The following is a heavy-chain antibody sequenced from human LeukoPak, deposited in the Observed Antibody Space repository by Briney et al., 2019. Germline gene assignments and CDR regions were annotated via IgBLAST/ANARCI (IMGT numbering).Heavy chain of an antibody. CDR3: AITDYYGSGSYYNFFDY. CDR1: GGSISTYY. CDR2: IYYSGGT. D-gene: IGHD3-10*01. Sequence: ASETLSLTCTVSGGSISTYYWSWFRQPPGKRLEWIGYIYYSGGTNYNPSLKSRVTISLDTSKKQFSLKLSSVTAADTAVYYCAITDYYGSGSYYNFFDYWGQGTLVTVSS. V-gene: IGHV4-59*01. J-gene: IGHJ4*02.